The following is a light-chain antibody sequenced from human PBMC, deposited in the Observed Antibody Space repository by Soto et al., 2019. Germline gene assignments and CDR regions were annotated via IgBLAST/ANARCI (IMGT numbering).Light chain of an antibody. V-gene: IGKV1-39*01. CDR3: QQSYSTPFT. CDR1: QSISSY. Sequence: DIQMTQSPSSLSASVGDRVTITCRASQSISSYLNWYQQKPGKAPKLLIYAASSLQSGVPSRFSGSGSGTDFTLTISSLQPEDFATYSGQQSYSTPFTFGPGTKVDIK. CDR2: AAS. J-gene: IGKJ3*01.